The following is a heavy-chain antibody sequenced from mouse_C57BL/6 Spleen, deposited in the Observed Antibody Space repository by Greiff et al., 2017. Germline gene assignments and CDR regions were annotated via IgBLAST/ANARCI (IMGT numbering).Heavy chain of an antibody. CDR3: ARHSGSNYGYARDY. CDR2: IDPSDSYT. CDR1: GYTFTSYW. D-gene: IGHD2-5*01. Sequence: QVQLQQPGAELVRPGTSVKLSCKASGYTFTSYWMHWVKQRPGQGLEWIGVIDPSDSYTNYNQKFKGKATLTVDTSSSTAYMQLSSLTSEDSAVYYCARHSGSNYGYARDYWGQGTSVTVSS. V-gene: IGHV1-59*01. J-gene: IGHJ4*01.